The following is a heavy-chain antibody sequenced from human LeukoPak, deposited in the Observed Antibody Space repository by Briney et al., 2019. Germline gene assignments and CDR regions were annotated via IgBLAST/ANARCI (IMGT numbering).Heavy chain of an antibody. J-gene: IGHJ4*02. CDR3: AKERGLVVVSSLDY. Sequence: PGGSLRHSCAASGFTFSSYAMSWVRQAPGKGLEWVSGMSGPGGTTYYADSVKGRFPISRDNSQNTLYLQTNNLRAEDTAVYYCAKERGLVVVSSLDYWDQGTLVTVSS. D-gene: IGHD2-21*01. V-gene: IGHV3-23*01. CDR2: MSGPGGTT. CDR1: GFTFSSYA.